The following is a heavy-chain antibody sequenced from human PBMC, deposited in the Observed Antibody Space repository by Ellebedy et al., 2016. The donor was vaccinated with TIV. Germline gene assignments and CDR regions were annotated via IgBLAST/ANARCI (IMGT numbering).Heavy chain of an antibody. Sequence: GESLKISCAASGFTFSSYGMNWVRQAPGKGLEWVSYISSSSSTIYYADSVKGRFTISRDNDKNSLYLQMNSLRDEDTAVYYCGRGLGIAVAGTDYWGQGTLVTVSS. V-gene: IGHV3-48*02. J-gene: IGHJ4*02. CDR1: GFTFSSYG. CDR3: GRGLGIAVAGTDY. D-gene: IGHD6-19*01. CDR2: ISSSSSTI.